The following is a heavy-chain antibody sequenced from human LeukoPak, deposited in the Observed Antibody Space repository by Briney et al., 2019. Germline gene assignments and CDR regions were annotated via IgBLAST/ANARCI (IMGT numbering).Heavy chain of an antibody. CDR1: GASISTSGHY. Sequence: SETLSLTCSVSGASISTSGHYWSWIRQHPGKGLDWIGYIYYSGDTHCNASLRSRVSISVYTSQSQFSLKLSSVTAADTAVYYCARVLNYYDNSGYFYFFDYWGQGTPVTVSS. J-gene: IGHJ4*02. V-gene: IGHV4-31*03. CDR3: ARVLNYYDNSGYFYFFDY. CDR2: IYYSGDT. D-gene: IGHD3-22*01.